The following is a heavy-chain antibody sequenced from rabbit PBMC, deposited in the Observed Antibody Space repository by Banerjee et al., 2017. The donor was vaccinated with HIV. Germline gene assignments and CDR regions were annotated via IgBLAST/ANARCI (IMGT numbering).Heavy chain of an antibody. CDR2: IYAGSSGSA. CDR3: ARGNAGNGGYGYPYFAS. Sequence: QEQLVESGGGLVQPEGSLTLTCTASGFSFNSSYYMSRVRQAPGKGLEWIGCIYAGSSGSAYYASWAKGRFTISKTSSTTVTLQMTSLTAADTAAYFCARGNAGNGGYGYPYFASRGQGTLVTVS. D-gene: IGHD6-1*01. V-gene: IGHV1S45*01. J-gene: IGHJ3*01. CDR1: GFSFNSSYY.